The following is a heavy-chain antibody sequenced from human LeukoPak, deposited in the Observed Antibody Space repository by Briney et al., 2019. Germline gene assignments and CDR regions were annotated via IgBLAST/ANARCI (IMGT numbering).Heavy chain of an antibody. V-gene: IGHV4-59*02. D-gene: IGHD6-19*01. CDR1: GGSVSTYY. Sequence: SETLSLTCTVSGGSVSTYYWSWIRQPPGKELEWIGYVSHSGNTNCNPSLKSRLTMSLDTSKNHFSLRLSSVNAADTAVYYCVRAGSGWSFDYWGQGSLVTVSS. CDR3: VRAGSGWSFDY. J-gene: IGHJ4*02. CDR2: VSHSGNT.